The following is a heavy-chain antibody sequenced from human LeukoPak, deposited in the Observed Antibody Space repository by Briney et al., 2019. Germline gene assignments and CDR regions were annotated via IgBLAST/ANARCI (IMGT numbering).Heavy chain of an antibody. D-gene: IGHD2-2*01. V-gene: IGHV3-30*18. Sequence: PGGSLRLSRAASGFTFSTYGMHWVRQAPGKGLEWVAVISYDGSNKYYADSVKSRFTISRDNSKNTLYLQMNSLRAEDTAVYYCAKQYQTLSAQDAFDIWGQGTMVTVSS. CDR1: GFTFSTYG. CDR2: ISYDGSNK. J-gene: IGHJ3*02. CDR3: AKQYQTLSAQDAFDI.